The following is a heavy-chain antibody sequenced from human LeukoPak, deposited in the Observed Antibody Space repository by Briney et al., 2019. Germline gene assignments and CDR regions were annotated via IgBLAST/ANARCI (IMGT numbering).Heavy chain of an antibody. Sequence: GGSLRLSCAACGFTFSIYSMNWVRQAPGKGLEWVSSISSSSSYIYYADSVKGRFTISRDNAKNSLYLQMNSLRAEDTAVYYCARGRGDPHEYDYWGQGALVTVSS. J-gene: IGHJ4*02. CDR3: ARGRGDPHEYDY. D-gene: IGHD3-10*01. CDR1: GFTFSIYS. V-gene: IGHV3-21*01. CDR2: ISSSSSYI.